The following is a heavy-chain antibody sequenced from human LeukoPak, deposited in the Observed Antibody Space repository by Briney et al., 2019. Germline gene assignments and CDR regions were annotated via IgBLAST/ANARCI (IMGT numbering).Heavy chain of an antibody. D-gene: IGHD3-9*01. J-gene: IGHJ4*02. V-gene: IGHV4-34*01. Sequence: SETLSLTCAVYGGSFSGYYWSWIRQPPGKGLEWIGEINHSGSTNYNPSLKSRVTISVDTSKNQFSLKLSSVTAADTAVYYCARGYYDILTGYYGFGRYFDYWGQGTLVTVSS. CDR1: GGSFSGYY. CDR2: INHSGST. CDR3: ARGYYDILTGYYGFGRYFDY.